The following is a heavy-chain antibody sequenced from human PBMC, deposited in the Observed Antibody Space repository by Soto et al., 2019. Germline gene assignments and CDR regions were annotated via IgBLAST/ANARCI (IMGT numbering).Heavy chain of an antibody. CDR2: IIPIFGTA. J-gene: IGHJ6*02. CDR3: ARALSQLLDYYYGMDV. Sequence: ASVKVSCKASGGTFSSYAISWVRQAPGQGLEWMGGIIPIFGTANYAQKFQGRVTITADESTSTAYMELSSLRSEDTAVYYCARALSQLLDYYYGMDVWGQGTTVTVSS. V-gene: IGHV1-69*13. CDR1: GGTFSSYA. D-gene: IGHD2-2*01.